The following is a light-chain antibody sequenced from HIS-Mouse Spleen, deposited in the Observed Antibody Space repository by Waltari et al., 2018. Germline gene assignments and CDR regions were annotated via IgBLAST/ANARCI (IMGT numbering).Light chain of an antibody. V-gene: IGLV3-10*01. Sequence: SYELTQPPSVSVSPGQTARITCPGDALPKKYAYWYQQKSGQAPVLVIYEDSKRPSGIPGRFSGSSSGTMATLTISGAQVEDEADYSCYSTASSGNHRVFGGGTKLTVL. CDR3: YSTASSGNHRV. CDR1: ALPKKY. J-gene: IGLJ2*01. CDR2: EDS.